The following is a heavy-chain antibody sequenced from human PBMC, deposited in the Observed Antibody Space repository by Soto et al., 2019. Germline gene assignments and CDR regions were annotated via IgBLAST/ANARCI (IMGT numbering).Heavy chain of an antibody. D-gene: IGHD3-9*01. CDR2: INPSGGST. Sequence: ASVKVSCKASGYTFTSYYMHWVRQAPGQGLEWMGIINPSGGSTSYAQKFQGRVTMTRDTSTSTVYMELSSLRSEDTAVYYCARDKGKGPILTGVWYFDLWGRGTLVTVSS. J-gene: IGHJ2*01. V-gene: IGHV1-46*01. CDR3: ARDKGKGPILTGVWYFDL. CDR1: GYTFTSYY.